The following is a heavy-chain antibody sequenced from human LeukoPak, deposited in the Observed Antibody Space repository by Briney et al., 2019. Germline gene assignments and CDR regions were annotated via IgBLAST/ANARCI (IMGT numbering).Heavy chain of an antibody. V-gene: IGHV1-2*02. CDR3: ARGRVGATFPDY. CDR1: GYTFTGYY. Sequence: ASVKVSCKASGYTFTGYYMHWVRQAPGQGLEWMGWINPNSGGTNYAQKFQGRVTMTRDTSISTAYMELSSLRSEDTAVYYCARGRVGATFPDYWGQGTLVTVSS. D-gene: IGHD1-26*01. CDR2: INPNSGGT. J-gene: IGHJ4*02.